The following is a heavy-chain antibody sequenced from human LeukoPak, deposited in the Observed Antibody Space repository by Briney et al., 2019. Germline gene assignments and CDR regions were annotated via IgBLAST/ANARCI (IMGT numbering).Heavy chain of an antibody. CDR1: GFTFSSYS. CDR2: ISSSSSYI. J-gene: IGHJ4*02. V-gene: IGHV3-21*01. CDR3: ARSGISSPDY. D-gene: IGHD1-14*01. Sequence: GGSLRLSCAASGFTFSSYSMNWVRQAPGKGLEWVSSISSSSSYIYYADSVKGRFTISRDNAKNSLLLQMNSLRVEDTAVYYCARSGISSPDYWGQGTLVTVSS.